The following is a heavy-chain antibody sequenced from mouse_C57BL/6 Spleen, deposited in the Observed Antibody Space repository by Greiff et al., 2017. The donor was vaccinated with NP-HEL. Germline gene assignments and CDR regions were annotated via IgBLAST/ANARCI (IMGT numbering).Heavy chain of an antibody. CDR2: IRSKSNNYAT. D-gene: IGHD1-1*01. V-gene: IGHV10-1*01. J-gene: IGHJ1*03. CDR1: GFSFNTYA. CDR3: VRQFTTVVAPDGWYFDV. Sequence: EVMLVESGGGLVQPKGSLKLSCAASGFSFNTYAMNWVRQAPGKGLEWVARIRSKSNNYATYYADSVKDRFTISRDDSESMLYLQMNNLKTEDTAMYYCVRQFTTVVAPDGWYFDVWGTGTTVTVSS.